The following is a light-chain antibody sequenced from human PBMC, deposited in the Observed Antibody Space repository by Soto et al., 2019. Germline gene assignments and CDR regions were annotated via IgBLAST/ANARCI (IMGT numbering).Light chain of an antibody. CDR1: QSVSSY. CDR2: DAS. Sequence: DIVLTLSPATLSLSTGERATLSCRASQSVSSYLGWYQQKPGQAPRLLIYDASNRAPGIPARFSGSGSGTDFTLTISSLEPEDFAVYYCQHRTNWPPTVGQGTRLEIK. J-gene: IGKJ5*01. CDR3: QHRTNWPPT. V-gene: IGKV3-11*01.